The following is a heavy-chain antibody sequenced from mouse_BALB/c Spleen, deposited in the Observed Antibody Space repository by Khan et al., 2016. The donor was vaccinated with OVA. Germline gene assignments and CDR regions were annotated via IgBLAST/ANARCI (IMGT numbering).Heavy chain of an antibody. CDR1: GISITSGNYR. CDR3: ERDYGSLYWDFDV. V-gene: IGHV3-5*02. CDR2: IYYSGTF. J-gene: IGHJ1*01. Sequence: EVQLQESGPGLVKPSQTVSLTCTVTGISITSGNYRWSWIRQFPGNKLEWIGNIYYSGTFTYNPSLTSRTSIIRDTSKTHFFLEMNPLTAEDTASSYCERDYGSLYWDFDVWGEGTTVTVSS. D-gene: IGHD1-1*01.